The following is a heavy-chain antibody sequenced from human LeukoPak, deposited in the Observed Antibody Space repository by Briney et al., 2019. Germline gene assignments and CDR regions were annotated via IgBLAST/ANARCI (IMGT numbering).Heavy chain of an antibody. J-gene: IGHJ4*02. CDR2: IYPGDSHI. V-gene: IGHV5-51*01. CDR3: TRQGVYFSDSSAFYY. CDR1: GYRFTNYW. D-gene: IGHD3-22*01. Sequence: GESLKISCKGSGYRFTNYWIAWVRQMPGKGLELMGSIYPGDSHIRYSPSFQGQVTISADKSFTTAYLQWRSLKASDTAMYYCTRQGVYFSDSSAFYYWGQGTRVTVSS.